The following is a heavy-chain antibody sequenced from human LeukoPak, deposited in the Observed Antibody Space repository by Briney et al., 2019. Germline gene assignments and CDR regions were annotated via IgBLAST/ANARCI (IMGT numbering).Heavy chain of an antibody. CDR3: ARHEGGLLVHDWFDP. D-gene: IGHD2-21*01. V-gene: IGHV5-10-1*01. Sequence: GESLRISCKDSGSSFTSYWISWVRQLPGKGLEWMGRIDPSDSYTNYSPSFQGHVTISADKSISTAYLQWSSLKASDTAMYYCARHEGGLLVHDWFDPWGQGTLVTVSS. CDR2: IDPSDSYT. J-gene: IGHJ5*02. CDR1: GSSFTSYW.